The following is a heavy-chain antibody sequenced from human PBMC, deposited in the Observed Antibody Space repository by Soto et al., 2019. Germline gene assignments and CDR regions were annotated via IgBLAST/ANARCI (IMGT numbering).Heavy chain of an antibody. CDR2: IYPGDSNI. Sequence: GESLKISCKGSGYSFASYWIAWVRQMPGKGLEWMGTIYPGDSNIKYNPSFQGPVTISADKAINTAYLQWNSLKASDTAIYCCARVGGPPGFFHYYGIDVWGQGTTVTVSS. CDR1: GYSFASYW. D-gene: IGHD3-16*01. CDR3: ARVGGPPGFFHYYGIDV. V-gene: IGHV5-51*01. J-gene: IGHJ6*02.